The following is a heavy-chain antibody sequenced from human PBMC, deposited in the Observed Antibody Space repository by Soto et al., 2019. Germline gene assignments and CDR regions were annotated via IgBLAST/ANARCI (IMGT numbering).Heavy chain of an antibody. Sequence: EVQLLESGGGLGQPGGSLRLSCAASGLNFSVYVMTWVRQAPGKGLEWVSAIGDSGETTYYADSVRGRFTISRDNSKKTLYLLMNSRRAEDAVIYSCVKVGGGEYWGQGTEVAVSS. CDR2: IGDSGETT. J-gene: IGHJ4*02. D-gene: IGHD3-16*01. CDR3: VKVGGGEY. CDR1: GLNFSVYV. V-gene: IGHV3-23*01.